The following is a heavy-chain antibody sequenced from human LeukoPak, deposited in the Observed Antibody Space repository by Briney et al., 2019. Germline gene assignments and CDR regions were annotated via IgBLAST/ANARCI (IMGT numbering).Heavy chain of an antibody. J-gene: IGHJ4*02. V-gene: IGHV3-9*01. CDR3: AKDRYSSGWAFDY. Sequence: GGSLRLSCAASGFTFDDYAMHWVRQAPGKGLEWVSGISWNSGSIGYADSVKGRFTISRDNAKNSLYLQMNSLRAEDTALYYCAKDRYSSGWAFDYWGQGTLVTVSS. CDR2: ISWNSGSI. D-gene: IGHD6-19*01. CDR1: GFTFDDYA.